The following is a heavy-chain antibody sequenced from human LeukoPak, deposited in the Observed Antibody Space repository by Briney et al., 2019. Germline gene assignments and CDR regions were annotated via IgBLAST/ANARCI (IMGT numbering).Heavy chain of an antibody. CDR3: ARDRYYDSSGYRSTPQYYFDY. CDR1: GYTFTSYY. CDR2: INPSGGST. V-gene: IGHV1-46*01. J-gene: IGHJ4*02. Sequence: GASVKVSCKASGYTFTSYYMHWVRQAPGQGLEWMGIINPSGGSTSYAQKFQGRVTMTRDMSTSTVYMELSSLRSEDTAVYYCARDRYYDSSGYRSTPQYYFDYWGQGTLVTVSS. D-gene: IGHD3-22*01.